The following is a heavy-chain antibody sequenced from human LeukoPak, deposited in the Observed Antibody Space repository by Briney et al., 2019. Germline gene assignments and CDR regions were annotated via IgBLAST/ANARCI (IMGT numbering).Heavy chain of an antibody. D-gene: IGHD6-19*01. Sequence: VGTLRLSCTASKVTFSSYLVHWVAGSPGPGREWVCGMGSSGSDVHHIATLKARFTIPRQEAQNSLFLQLNSLRAAARAVYYFSRQTQSSGLVYWGQGTMATVPS. CDR1: KVTFSSYL. CDR2: MGSSGSDV. V-gene: IGHV3-21*06. CDR3: SRQTQSSGLVY. J-gene: IGHJ4*02.